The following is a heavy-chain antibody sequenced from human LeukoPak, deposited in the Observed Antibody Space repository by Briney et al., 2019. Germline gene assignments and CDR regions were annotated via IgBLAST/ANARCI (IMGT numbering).Heavy chain of an antibody. CDR3: ARRDPHAYL. V-gene: IGHV3-48*03. CDR1: GFDLRTYE. Sequence: GGSLRLSCAASGFDLRTYEMNWVRQAPGKGLECIADITISGHTKNYADSVKGRFTISRDNARTSLYLQMNSLRVEDTGVYYCARRDPHAYLWGQGTLVTVSS. J-gene: IGHJ5*02. CDR2: ITISGHTK.